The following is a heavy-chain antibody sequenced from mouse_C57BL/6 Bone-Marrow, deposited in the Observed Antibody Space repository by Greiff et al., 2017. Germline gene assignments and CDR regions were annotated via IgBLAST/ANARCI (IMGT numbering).Heavy chain of an antibody. CDR2: INPSSGYT. CDR3: ARWHLTTVVAGDAMDY. D-gene: IGHD1-1*01. Sequence: VQLQQSGAELAKPGASVKLSCKASGYTFTSYWMHWVKQRPGQGLEWIGYINPSSGYTKYNQKFKDKATLTADKSTSTAYMQLSSLTYEGSAVYYCARWHLTTVVAGDAMDYWGQGTSVTVSS. CDR1: GYTFTSYW. J-gene: IGHJ4*01. V-gene: IGHV1-7*01.